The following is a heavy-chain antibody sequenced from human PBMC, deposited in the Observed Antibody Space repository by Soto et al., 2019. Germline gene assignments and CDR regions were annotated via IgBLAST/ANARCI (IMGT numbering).Heavy chain of an antibody. V-gene: IGHV3-73*01. CDR1: GFTFSGSA. J-gene: IGHJ6*02. D-gene: IGHD2-21*02. CDR2: IRSKANSYAT. CDR3: TRRDDYQDYYYYGMDV. Sequence: GGSLRLSCSASGFTFSGSAMHWVRQASGKGLEWVGRIRSKANSYATAYAASVKGRFTISRDDSKNTAYLQMNSLKTEDTAVYYCTRRDDYQDYYYYGMDVWGQGTTVTVSS.